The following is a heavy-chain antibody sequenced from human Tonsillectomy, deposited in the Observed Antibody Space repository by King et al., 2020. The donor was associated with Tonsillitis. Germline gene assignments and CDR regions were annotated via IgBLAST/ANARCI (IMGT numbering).Heavy chain of an antibody. CDR3: ARDTPIFGVAIMPGYYMAV. CDR1: GFTFSSYG. V-gene: IGHV3-33*01. D-gene: IGHD3-3*01. CDR2: IWYDGSNK. J-gene: IGHJ6*03. Sequence: VQLVESGGGLFQPGRSLRLSCAASGFTFSSYGMHWVRQAPGKGLEWVAVIWYDGSNKYYADSVKGRLTISRDNSKNTLWLQMNSLRAEDTAVYYCARDTPIFGVAIMPGYYMAVWGKGTTVTVSS.